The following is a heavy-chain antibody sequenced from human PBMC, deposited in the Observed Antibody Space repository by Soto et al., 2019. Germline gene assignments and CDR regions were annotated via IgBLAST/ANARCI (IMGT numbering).Heavy chain of an antibody. D-gene: IGHD6-13*01. Sequence: GGALRLFCAASGFTFSSYAMHRVRQAPGKGLEWGAGISYDGNNKYYADSVKGRFTISRDNSKNTLYLQINSPSAEGQAVYYWARTYSSSWYYYYGMDVGGQGTRVTVSS. V-gene: IGHV3-30-3*01. CDR2: ISYDGNNK. CDR1: GFTFSSYA. CDR3: ARTYSSSWYYYYGMDV. J-gene: IGHJ6*02.